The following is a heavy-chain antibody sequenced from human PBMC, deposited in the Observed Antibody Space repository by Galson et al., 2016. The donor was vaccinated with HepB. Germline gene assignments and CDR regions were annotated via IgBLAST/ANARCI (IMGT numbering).Heavy chain of an antibody. D-gene: IGHD4-11*01. J-gene: IGHJ5*01. CDR1: GFTFTNYW. CDR2: IHSGGTT. CDR3: AKVATPNRNYENWFDS. Sequence: SLRLSCAASGFTFTNYWMTWVRQAPGKGLEWVSIIHSGGTTYYADSVKGRFTISKDNSKNTLNLQMNSLRAEDTAVYYCAKVATPNRNYENWFDSWGQGTLVTVSS. V-gene: IGHV3-66*01.